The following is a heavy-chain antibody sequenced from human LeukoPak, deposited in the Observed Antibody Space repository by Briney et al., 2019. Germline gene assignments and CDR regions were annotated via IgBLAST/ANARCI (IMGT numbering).Heavy chain of an antibody. D-gene: IGHD6-13*01. CDR3: ARDGAAAYAFDI. Sequence: GGSLRLSCAASGFTVSSNYMSWVRQAPGKGLEWVSVIYSADSTSYADSVKGRFTISRDNSKNTLHLQMNSLRAEDTAVYYCARDGAAAYAFDIWGQGTMVTVSS. J-gene: IGHJ3*02. CDR2: IYSADST. CDR1: GFTVSSNY. V-gene: IGHV3-53*01.